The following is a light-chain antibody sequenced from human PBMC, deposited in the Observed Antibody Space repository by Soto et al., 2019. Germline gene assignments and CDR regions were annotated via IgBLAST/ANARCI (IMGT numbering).Light chain of an antibody. CDR2: EVS. CDR1: SSDVGGYNY. CDR3: SSYTSSSRYV. V-gene: IGLV2-14*01. J-gene: IGLJ1*01. Sequence: QSVLTQPASVSGSPGQSITISCTGTSSDVGGYNYVSWYQQHPGKAPKLMIYEVSNRPSGVSNRFSGSKSGNTASLTISGPQAEDEADYYCSSYTSSSRYVFGTGTKLTVL.